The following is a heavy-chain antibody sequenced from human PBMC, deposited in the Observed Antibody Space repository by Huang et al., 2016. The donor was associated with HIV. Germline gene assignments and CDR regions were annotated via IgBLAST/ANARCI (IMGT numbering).Heavy chain of an antibody. CDR1: GFTFNCSV. V-gene: IGHV3-23*01. Sequence: EVQLLESGGGLVQPGGSLRLSCAASGFTFNCSVMAWFPSSQGKGWGGVSAISGRVGNTYYADSVKGRFTISRDNSKNTLFLQMSGLRAEDTAVYYCSRDDFWSGYSDYYGLDVWGQGTTVTVSS. D-gene: IGHD3-3*01. J-gene: IGHJ6*02. CDR3: SRDDFWSGYSDYYGLDV. CDR2: ISGRVGNT.